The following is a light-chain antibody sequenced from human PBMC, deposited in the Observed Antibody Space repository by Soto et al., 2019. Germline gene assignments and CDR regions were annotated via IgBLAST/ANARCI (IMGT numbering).Light chain of an antibody. CDR2: GAS. Sequence: EIVMTQSPATLSVSPGERATLSCRASQSVSSNLAWYQQKPGQAPRLLIYGASTRATGIPARFSGSGSGTEFTLTISSLQPDDCATYDCQQYNSSPWTFGQGTKVDIK. CDR1: QSVSSN. CDR3: QQYNSSPWT. V-gene: IGKV3-15*01. J-gene: IGKJ1*01.